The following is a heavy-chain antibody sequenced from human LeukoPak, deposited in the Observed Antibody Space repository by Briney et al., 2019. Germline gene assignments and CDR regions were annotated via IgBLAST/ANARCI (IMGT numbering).Heavy chain of an antibody. J-gene: IGHJ4*02. V-gene: IGHV3-72*01. D-gene: IGHD4-17*01. CDR3: AREDGDYGLLDY. Sequence: GGSLRLSCAASGFTFSDHYMDWVRQAPGKGLEWVGRTRNKANSYTTEYAASVKGRFTISRDDSKNSLYLQMNSLKTEDTAVYYCAREDGDYGLLDYWGQGTLVTVSS. CDR2: TRNKANSYTT. CDR1: GFTFSDHY.